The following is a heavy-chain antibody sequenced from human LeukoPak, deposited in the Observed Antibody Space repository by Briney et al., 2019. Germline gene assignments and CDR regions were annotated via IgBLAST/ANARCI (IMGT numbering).Heavy chain of an antibody. J-gene: IGHJ3*02. CDR1: GFTFSIYT. V-gene: IGHV3-21*01. Sequence: GGFLRLSCVVSGFTFSIYTMNWVRQAPGKGLEWVSSISSSSSNIYYADSVKGRFTISRDNAKNSLYLQMNSLRAEDTAVYYCVMTTTFGKHAFDIWGQGTMVTVSS. CDR3: VMTTTFGKHAFDI. CDR2: ISSSSSNI. D-gene: IGHD2/OR15-2a*01.